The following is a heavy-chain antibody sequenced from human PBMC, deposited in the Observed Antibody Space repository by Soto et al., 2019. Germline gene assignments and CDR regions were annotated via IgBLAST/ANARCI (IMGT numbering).Heavy chain of an antibody. Sequence: EVQLVESGGGLVQPGGSLRLSCAASGFTFSSYSMNWVRQAPGKGLEWVSYISSSSTTKYYADSVKGRFTISRDNSNNSLDLQMNSLRADDTAVYYCARDGCSGSNCLTWFDPCGQGTLVTVSS. D-gene: IGHD2-15*01. CDR2: ISSSSTTK. CDR1: GFTFSSYS. J-gene: IGHJ5*02. CDR3: ARDGCSGSNCLTWFDP. V-gene: IGHV3-48*01.